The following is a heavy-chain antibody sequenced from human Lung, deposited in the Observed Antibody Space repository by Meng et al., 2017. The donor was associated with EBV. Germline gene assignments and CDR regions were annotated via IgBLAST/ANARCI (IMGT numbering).Heavy chain of an antibody. Sequence: VAVMEWRPGLVKPSGALALPCAVSGGSISSRNWWNWVRQPPGKGLEWIGEIYDGGFTNYNPSLKSRVTISLDKSKNQFSLKLTSVTAADTAVYYCARKDGNGWWYFDLWGRGTLVTVSS. D-gene: IGHD6-19*01. CDR3: ARKDGNGWWYFDL. V-gene: IGHV4-4*02. CDR1: GGSISSRNW. CDR2: IYDGGFT. J-gene: IGHJ2*01.